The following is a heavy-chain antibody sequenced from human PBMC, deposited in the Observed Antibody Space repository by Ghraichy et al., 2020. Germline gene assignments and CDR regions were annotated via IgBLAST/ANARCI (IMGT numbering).Heavy chain of an antibody. CDR1: GGSFSGYY. V-gene: IGHV4-34*01. Sequence: SETLSLTCAVYGGSFSGYYWSWIRQPPGKGLEWIGEINHSGSTNYNPSLKSRVTISVDTSKNQFSLKLSSVTAADTAVYYCARGQSLRFLEWLSRRYFDYWGQGTLVTVSS. CDR2: INHSGST. CDR3: ARGQSLRFLEWLSRRYFDY. D-gene: IGHD3-3*01. J-gene: IGHJ4*02.